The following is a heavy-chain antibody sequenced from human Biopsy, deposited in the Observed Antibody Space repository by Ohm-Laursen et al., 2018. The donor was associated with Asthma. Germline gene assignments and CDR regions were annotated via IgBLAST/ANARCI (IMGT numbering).Heavy chain of an antibody. Sequence: GASVKVSCKASGYTFINYAIHWVRQAPGQGLEWMGGINPVYGTTRYSQKFQGRVTISGDTSASTAYMDLSSLRSEDTAVYYCARTYYDFLTGQVNDAFAMWGQGTMVTVSS. D-gene: IGHD3-9*01. J-gene: IGHJ3*02. CDR1: GYTFINYA. CDR2: INPVYGTT. CDR3: ARTYYDFLTGQVNDAFAM. V-gene: IGHV1-3*01.